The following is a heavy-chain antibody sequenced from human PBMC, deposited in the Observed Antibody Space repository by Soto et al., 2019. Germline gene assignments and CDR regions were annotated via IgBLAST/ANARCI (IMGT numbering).Heavy chain of an antibody. CDR2: IYYSGST. J-gene: IGHJ5*02. D-gene: IGHD6-6*01. V-gene: IGHV4-31*03. CDR1: GGSISSGGYY. Sequence: SETLSLTCTVSGGSISSGGYYWSWIRQHPGKGLEWIGYIYYSGSTYYNPSLKSRVTISVDTSKNQFSLKLSSVTAADTAVYYCARYSSSSNWFDPWGQGTLVTVSS. CDR3: ARYSSSSNWFDP.